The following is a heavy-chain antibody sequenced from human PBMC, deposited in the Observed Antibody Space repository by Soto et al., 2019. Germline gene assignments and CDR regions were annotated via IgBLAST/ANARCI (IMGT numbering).Heavy chain of an antibody. CDR3: ARRYGSCFDY. D-gene: IGHD5-18*01. V-gene: IGHV3-72*01. J-gene: IGHJ4*02. CDR1: GFTFSDHY. CDR2: SRDKANSYTT. Sequence: GGSLRLSCAASGFTFSDHYMDWVRQAPGKGLEWVARSRDKANSYTTEYAASVKGRFTISRDDSKNSLYLQMNSVTAADTAVYYCARRYGSCFDYWGQGTLVTVSS.